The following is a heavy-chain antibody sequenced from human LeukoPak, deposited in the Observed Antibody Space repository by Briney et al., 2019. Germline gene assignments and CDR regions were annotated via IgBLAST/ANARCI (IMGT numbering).Heavy chain of an antibody. CDR1: GGSISSYY. CDR3: ARDFLLQSEGLFDY. Sequence: PSETLSLTCTVSGGSISSYYWSWIRQPAGKGLEWIGRFYISGGTNYNPSLKSRVTMSVDTSRNQFSLRLNSVTAADTAVYYCARDFLLQSEGLFDYWGQGTLVTVSS. D-gene: IGHD4-11*01. V-gene: IGHV4-4*07. CDR2: FYISGGT. J-gene: IGHJ4*02.